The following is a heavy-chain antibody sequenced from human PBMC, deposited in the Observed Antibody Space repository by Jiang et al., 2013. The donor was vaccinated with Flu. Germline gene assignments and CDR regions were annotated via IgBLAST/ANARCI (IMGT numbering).Heavy chain of an antibody. J-gene: IGHJ4*02. CDR2: INPYTGGT. CDR3: ARDSGRDTFMVTFF. CDR1: GFSFVDYY. D-gene: IGHD5-18*01. V-gene: IGHV1-2*02. Sequence: SGAEVKKPGASVRVSCKTSGFSFVDYYIHWVRQAPGQGPQWMGWINPYTGGTQYAQNFQGRVAMTRDTSSNTVYMQLTRLTTDDTAVYYCARDSGRDTFMVTFFWGRGTLVTVSS.